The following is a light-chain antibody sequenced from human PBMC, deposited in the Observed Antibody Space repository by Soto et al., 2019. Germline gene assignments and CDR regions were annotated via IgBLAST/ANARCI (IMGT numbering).Light chain of an antibody. Sequence: DIQMTQSPSTLSAYVGDSVTITCRASQSVSDCLAWYQHKPGKAPRLLIYDASSLESGVPSRFSGSGSGTEFTLTISSLQPDDFATYYCKQYYISFRTFGQGTKVDIK. J-gene: IGKJ1*01. CDR3: KQYYISFRT. CDR2: DAS. CDR1: QSVSDC. V-gene: IGKV1-5*01.